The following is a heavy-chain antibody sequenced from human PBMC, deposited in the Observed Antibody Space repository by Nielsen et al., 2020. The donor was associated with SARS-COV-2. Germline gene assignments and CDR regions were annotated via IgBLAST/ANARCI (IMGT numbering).Heavy chain of an antibody. Sequence: GGSLRLSCAASGFTFSSYAMHWVRQAPGKGLEWVAVIWYDGSNKYYADSVKGRFTISRDNSKNTLYLQMNSLRAEDTAVYYCARAAAGLEFDYWGQGTLVTVSS. CDR3: ARAAAGLEFDY. CDR2: IWYDGSNK. CDR1: GFTFSSYA. D-gene: IGHD6-13*01. V-gene: IGHV3-33*08. J-gene: IGHJ4*02.